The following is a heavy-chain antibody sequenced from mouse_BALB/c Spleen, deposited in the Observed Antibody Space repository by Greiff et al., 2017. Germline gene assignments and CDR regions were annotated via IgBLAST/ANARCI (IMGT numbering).Heavy chain of an antibody. CDR1: GYTFTDYN. CDR3: ARDDYGYYAMDY. Sequence: VQLQQPGAELVKPGASVKLSCKASGYTFTDYNMDWVKQSHGKSLEWIGDINPNNGGTIYNQKFKGKATLTVDKSSSTAYMELRSLTSEDTAVYYCARDDYGYYAMDYWGQGTSVTVSS. V-gene: IGHV1-18*01. D-gene: IGHD2-4*01. CDR2: INPNNGGT. J-gene: IGHJ4*01.